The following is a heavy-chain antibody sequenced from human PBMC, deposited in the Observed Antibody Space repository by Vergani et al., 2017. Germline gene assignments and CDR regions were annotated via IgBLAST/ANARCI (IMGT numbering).Heavy chain of an antibody. CDR3: ARIDGWWQGYYDSSGYYY. Sequence: EVQLVESGGGLVQPGGSLRLSCAASGFTFSSYAMSWVRQAPGKGLEWVSAISGSGGSTYYADSVKGRFTISRDNSKNTLYLQMNSLRAEDTAVYYCARIDGWWQGYYDSSGYYYWGQGTLVTVSS. D-gene: IGHD3-22*01. CDR1: GFTFSSYA. J-gene: IGHJ4*02. V-gene: IGHV3-23*04. CDR2: ISGSGGST.